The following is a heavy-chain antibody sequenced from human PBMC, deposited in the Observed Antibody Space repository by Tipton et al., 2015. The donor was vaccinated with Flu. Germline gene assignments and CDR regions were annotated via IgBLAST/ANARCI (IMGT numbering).Heavy chain of an antibody. V-gene: IGHV4-34*08. J-gene: IGHJ3*02. CDR2: INHSGNT. D-gene: IGHD2-21*02. Sequence: LRLSCATSGFTFSHYWMNWVRQAPGKGLEWIGEINHSGNTNYNPSLKSRVTISGDTSKNQFSLKLSSVTAADTAVYYCATHCVGVCSHAFDIWGQGTMVTVPS. CDR3: ATHCVGVCSHAFDI. CDR1: GFTFSHYW.